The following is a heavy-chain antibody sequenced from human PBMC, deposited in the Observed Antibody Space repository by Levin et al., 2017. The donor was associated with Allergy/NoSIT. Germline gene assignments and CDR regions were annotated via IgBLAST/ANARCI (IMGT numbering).Heavy chain of an antibody. Sequence: SCAASGFTFSTYAMSWVRQAPGKGLEWVSAISGSGGSTYYADSVKGRFTISRDNSKNTLFLQMNSLRAEDTAVYYCAKAQDYDYVWGSDESWGQGTLVTVSS. CDR2: ISGSGGST. J-gene: IGHJ5*02. CDR1: GFTFSTYA. V-gene: IGHV3-23*01. D-gene: IGHD3-16*01. CDR3: AKAQDYDYVWGSDES.